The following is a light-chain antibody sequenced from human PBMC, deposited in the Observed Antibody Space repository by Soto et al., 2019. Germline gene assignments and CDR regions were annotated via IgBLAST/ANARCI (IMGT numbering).Light chain of an antibody. Sequence: DIQMTQSPSSLSASVGDRVTITCRASQTISTYLNWYQQKPGKAPRLLIYDASSLLSGVPSRVSGSGSGTDFTLTIASLQPEDFATYYCLQDYNYPITFGQGTRLEIK. CDR1: QTISTY. CDR3: LQDYNYPIT. J-gene: IGKJ5*01. V-gene: IGKV1-39*01. CDR2: DAS.